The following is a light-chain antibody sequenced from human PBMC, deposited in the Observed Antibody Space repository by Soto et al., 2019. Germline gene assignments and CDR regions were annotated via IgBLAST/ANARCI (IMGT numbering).Light chain of an antibody. Sequence: QSALTQPASVSGSPGQSIAISCTGTSSDVGGYSYVSRYQQQPGKAPKLVISDVSNRPSGVSDRFSGSKSGNTASLTISWLQTEDEADYYCASYTTSSTYVFGTGTKVTVL. CDR1: SSDVGGYSY. J-gene: IGLJ1*01. CDR2: DVS. CDR3: ASYTTSSTYV. V-gene: IGLV2-14*01.